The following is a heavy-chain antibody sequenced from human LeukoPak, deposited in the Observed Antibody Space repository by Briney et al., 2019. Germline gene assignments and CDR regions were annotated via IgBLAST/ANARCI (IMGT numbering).Heavy chain of an antibody. V-gene: IGHV3-48*02. CDR1: GFTFSSYS. CDR3: AREDPYSSGWFFDY. Sequence: GGSLRLSCAASGFTFSSYSMNWVRQAPGKGLEWVSYISSSSSTIYYADSVKGRFTISRDNAKNSLYLQMNSLRDEDTAVYYCAREDPYSSGWFFDYWGQGTLVTVSS. CDR2: ISSSSSTI. J-gene: IGHJ4*02. D-gene: IGHD6-19*01.